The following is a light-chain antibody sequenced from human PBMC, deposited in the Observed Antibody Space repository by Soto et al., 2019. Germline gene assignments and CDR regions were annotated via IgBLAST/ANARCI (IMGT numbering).Light chain of an antibody. J-gene: IGKJ1*01. Sequence: EIVMAQSPATLSVSPGERATLSCRASQSVSSNLARYQQKPGQTPRLLIYDTSIRATGVPARFSGSRSGTDFTLTISCLQSEDFATYYCQQYYSYPRTFGQGTKVDIK. CDR3: QQYYSYPRT. CDR2: DTS. CDR1: QSVSSN. V-gene: IGKV3-15*01.